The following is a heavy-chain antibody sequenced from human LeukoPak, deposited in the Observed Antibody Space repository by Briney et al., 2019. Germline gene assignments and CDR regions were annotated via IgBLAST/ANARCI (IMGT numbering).Heavy chain of an antibody. CDR1: GYTFTSYG. D-gene: IGHD5-24*01. CDR3: ARGAEGDGYNSVY. J-gene: IGHJ4*02. Sequence: WASVKVSCKASGYTFTSYGISWVRQAPGQGLEWMGGIIPIFGTANYAQKFQGRVTITADESTSTAYMELSSLRSEDTAVYYCARGAEGDGYNSVYWGQGTLVTVSS. CDR2: IIPIFGTA. V-gene: IGHV1-69*13.